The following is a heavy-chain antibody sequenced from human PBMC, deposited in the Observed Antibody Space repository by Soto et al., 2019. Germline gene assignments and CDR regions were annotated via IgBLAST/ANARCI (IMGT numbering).Heavy chain of an antibody. V-gene: IGHV3-23*01. CDR1: GFTFSSYA. D-gene: IGHD3-16*02. CDR2: ISGSGGST. J-gene: IGHJ4*02. Sequence: EVQLLESGGGLVQPGGSLRLSCAASGFTFSSYAMSWVRQAPGKGLEWVSAISGSGGSTYYADSVKGRFTISRDNSKNTVDLQMNSLRAEDTAVYYCAKFWSGGVILQPFYFDYWGQGTLVTVSS. CDR3: AKFWSGGVILQPFYFDY.